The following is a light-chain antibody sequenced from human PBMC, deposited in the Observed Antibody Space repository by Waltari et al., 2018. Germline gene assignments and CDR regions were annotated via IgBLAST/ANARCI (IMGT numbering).Light chain of an antibody. CDR3: QQYSTYPLT. Sequence: NQMTQSPSTLSASVGDRVIITCRASRSVGNWLAWYQQQPGKAPKLLIHKASALQSGVPSRFGGSGSGTDFTLTITSLHPDDFATYYCQQYSTYPLTFGRGTKVAI. J-gene: IGKJ4*01. CDR1: RSVGNW. CDR2: KAS. V-gene: IGKV1-5*03.